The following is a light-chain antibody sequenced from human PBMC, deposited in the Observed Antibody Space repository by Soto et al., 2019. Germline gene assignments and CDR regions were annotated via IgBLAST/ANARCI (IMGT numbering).Light chain of an antibody. CDR1: HSISTY. Sequence: IVLTQSPAALSMSPGDRTTLSCRASHSISTYLAWYQHKPGQAPRLLIYSASVRAAGVPARFSGSGSGTEFTLTISSLQSEDFAVYYCHQYNDWPRTFGQGTKVDI. CDR3: HQYNDWPRT. J-gene: IGKJ1*01. V-gene: IGKV3-15*01. CDR2: SAS.